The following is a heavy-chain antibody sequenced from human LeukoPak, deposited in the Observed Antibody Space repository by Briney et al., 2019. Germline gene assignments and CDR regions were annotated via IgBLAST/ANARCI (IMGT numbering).Heavy chain of an antibody. Sequence: GGSLRLSCAASGFTFSSYWMHWVRQAPGKGLMWVSRIKSDGSITNYADSVKGRFTISRDNAKNTLYLQMKSLRAEDTAVYYCAKVHSSGYYEHYDYWGQGTLVTVSS. D-gene: IGHD3-22*01. V-gene: IGHV3-74*01. CDR2: IKSDGSIT. J-gene: IGHJ4*02. CDR1: GFTFSSYW. CDR3: AKVHSSGYYEHYDY.